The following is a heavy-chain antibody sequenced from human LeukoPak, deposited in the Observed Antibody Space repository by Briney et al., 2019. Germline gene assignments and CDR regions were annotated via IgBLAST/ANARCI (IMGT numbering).Heavy chain of an antibody. J-gene: IGHJ6*03. CDR2: IYYSGST. Sequence: PSETLSLTCTVSGGSISSSSYYWGWIRQPPGKGLEWIGSIYYSGSTYYNPSLKSRVTISVDPSKNQLSLKLSSVTAADTAVYYCARHSGYSYGYAYYYYYMDVWGKGTTVTVSS. D-gene: IGHD5-18*01. CDR1: GGSISSSSYY. V-gene: IGHV4-39*01. CDR3: ARHSGYSYGYAYYYYYMDV.